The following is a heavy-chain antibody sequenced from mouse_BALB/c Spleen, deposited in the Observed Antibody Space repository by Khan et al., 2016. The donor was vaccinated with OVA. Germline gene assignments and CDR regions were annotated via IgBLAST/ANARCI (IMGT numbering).Heavy chain of an antibody. CDR1: GDSITSGY. J-gene: IGHJ3*01. D-gene: IGHD2-14*01. CDR3: AISTYRYAFAY. V-gene: IGHV3-8*02. Sequence: EVQLEESGPSLVKSSQTLSLTCSVTGDSITSGYWSWIRKFPGNKLEYMGHMIHTGYTAYNPSLKRRLAITRHPSKNQYYLQLNSVTTEDTATYYCAISTYRYAFAYWGQGTLVTVSA. CDR2: MIHTGYT.